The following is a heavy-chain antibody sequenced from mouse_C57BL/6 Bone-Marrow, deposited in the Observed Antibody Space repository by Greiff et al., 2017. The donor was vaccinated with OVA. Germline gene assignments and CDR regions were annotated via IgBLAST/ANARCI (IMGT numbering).Heavy chain of an antibody. CDR3: ARQGGSSDY. CDR1: GFTFSSYG. CDR2: ISSGGSYT. J-gene: IGHJ2*01. D-gene: IGHD1-1*01. V-gene: IGHV5-6*01. Sequence: EVQLVESGGDLVKPGGSLKLSCAASGFTFSSYGMSWVRQTPDKRLEWVATISSGGSYTYYPDSVKGRFTISRDNAKNTLYLQMSSLKSEDTAMYYCARQGGSSDYWGQGTTLTVSS.